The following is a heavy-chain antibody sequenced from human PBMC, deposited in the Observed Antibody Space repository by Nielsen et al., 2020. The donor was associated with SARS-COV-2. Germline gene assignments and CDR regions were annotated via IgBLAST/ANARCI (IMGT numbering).Heavy chain of an antibody. D-gene: IGHD3-10*01. Sequence: ASVKVSCKASGYTFTNNYMHWVRQAPGQGLEWMGLINPTNGGTTYAQKFLGTVTMTRDTSTSTVYMELSSLRSDDTAVYYCARVDYYGSGSYYWGQGTLVTVSS. V-gene: IGHV1-46*01. CDR3: ARVDYYGSGSYY. J-gene: IGHJ4*02. CDR1: GYTFTNNY. CDR2: INPTNGGT.